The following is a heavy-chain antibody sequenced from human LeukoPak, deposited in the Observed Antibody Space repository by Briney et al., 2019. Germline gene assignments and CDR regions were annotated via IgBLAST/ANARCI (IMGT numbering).Heavy chain of an antibody. Sequence: PSETLSLTCTVSGGSISSGGYYWSWIRQPPGKGLEWIGYIYYSGSTYYNPSLKSRVTISVDTSKNQFSLKLSSVTAADTAVYYCARHRSYCSSTSCYGYYYYMDVWGKGTTVTVSS. CDR1: GGSISSGGYY. J-gene: IGHJ6*03. D-gene: IGHD2-2*01. CDR2: IYYSGST. V-gene: IGHV4-30-2*03. CDR3: ARHRSYCSSTSCYGYYYYMDV.